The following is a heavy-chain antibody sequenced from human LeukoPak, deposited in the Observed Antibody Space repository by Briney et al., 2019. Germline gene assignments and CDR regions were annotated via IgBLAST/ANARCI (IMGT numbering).Heavy chain of an antibody. CDR3: ARSAYCSGGSCYATGLFAY. V-gene: IGHV4-59*08. Sequence: SETLSLTCTVSGDSVSTYYWGWIRQPPGKGLEWIGYIYHSGSAIYNPSLKSRGTISLDTSKNQFSLRLSSVTAADTAVYYCARSAYCSGGSCYATGLFAYWGQGTLVTVSS. J-gene: IGHJ4*02. CDR1: GDSVSTYY. D-gene: IGHD2-15*01. CDR2: IYHSGSA.